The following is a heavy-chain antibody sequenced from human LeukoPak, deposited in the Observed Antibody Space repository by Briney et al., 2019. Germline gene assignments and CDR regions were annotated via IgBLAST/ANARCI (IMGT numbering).Heavy chain of an antibody. J-gene: IGHJ3*02. CDR3: AKDMPSSGYGDAFDI. D-gene: IGHD3-22*01. CDR2: ISWNSGSI. Sequence: GGSLRLSCAASGFTFDDYAMHWVRQAPGKGLEWVSGISWNSGSIGYADSVKGRFTISRDNAKNSLYLQMNSLRAEDTALYYCAKDMPSSGYGDAFDIWGQGTMVTVSS. V-gene: IGHV3-9*01. CDR1: GFTFDDYA.